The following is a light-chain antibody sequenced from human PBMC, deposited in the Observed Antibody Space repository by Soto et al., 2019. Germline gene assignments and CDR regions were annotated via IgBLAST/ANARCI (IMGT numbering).Light chain of an antibody. CDR2: NVS. CDR1: SSDVGGYDY. CDR3: SSYTSISTVV. J-gene: IGLJ2*01. V-gene: IGLV2-14*03. Sequence: QSALTQPASVSGSPGQSITISCTGTSSDVGGYDYVSWYQQHPGKAPKLVIYNVSNRPSGISNRFSGSKSGNTASLTISGLXAEDEADYYCSSYTSISTVVFGGGTKLTVL.